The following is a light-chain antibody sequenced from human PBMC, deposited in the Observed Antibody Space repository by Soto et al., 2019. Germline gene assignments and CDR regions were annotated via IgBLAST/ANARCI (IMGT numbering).Light chain of an antibody. CDR1: SSNIGDNA. V-gene: IGLV1-36*01. Sequence: QSVLTQPPSVSAAPRKRVTISCSVSSSNIGDNAVNWYQQLPGKAPKVIIYYDDLRPSGVSDRCSGSKSGTSASLAISGLQSEDEADYYCAAWDDSLSAVVFGGGTKRTV. CDR2: YDD. J-gene: IGLJ2*01. CDR3: AAWDDSLSAVV.